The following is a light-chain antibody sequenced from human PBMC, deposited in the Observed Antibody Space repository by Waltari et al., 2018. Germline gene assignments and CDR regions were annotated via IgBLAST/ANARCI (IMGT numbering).Light chain of an antibody. CDR3: QQSYSTPRT. V-gene: IGKV1-39*01. CDR2: ATS. J-gene: IGKJ1*01. Sequence: DIQMTQSPSSLSASVGDRVTITCRASQSISSYLNWYQQKPGKAPNLLIYATSSLQSGVLSRFSDSGSGKDFTLTISSLQPEEFATYYCQQSYSTPRTFGQGTKVEIK. CDR1: QSISSY.